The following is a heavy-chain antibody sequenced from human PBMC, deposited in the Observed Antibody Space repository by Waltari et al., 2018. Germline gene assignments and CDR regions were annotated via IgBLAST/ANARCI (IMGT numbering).Heavy chain of an antibody. D-gene: IGHD1-7*01. J-gene: IGHJ4*02. Sequence: VQLVESGGGLVQPGGSLRLSCAASGFTFSRVWMTWVRQAPGKGLGWVANTEKTGGATYCADSVKGLFTISRDDAKNLLELQMNGLRAEDTAVYYCARGNYGNDYWGQGTLVTVSS. CDR2: TEKTGGAT. CDR1: GFTFSRVW. CDR3: ARGNYGNDY. V-gene: IGHV3-7*04.